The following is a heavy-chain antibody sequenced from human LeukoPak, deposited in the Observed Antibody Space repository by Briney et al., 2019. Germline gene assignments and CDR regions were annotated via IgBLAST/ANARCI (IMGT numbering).Heavy chain of an antibody. CDR1: GFTFSSYA. CDR3: AKVAKGNIVVVTALDY. CDR2: ISYDGSNK. D-gene: IGHD2-21*02. V-gene: IGHV3-30*18. J-gene: IGHJ4*02. Sequence: GGSLRLSCGASGFTFSSYAMHWVRQAPGKGLEWVAIISYDGSNKLYADSVKGRFTISRDNSKNTLYLQMNSLGPEDTAMYYCAKVAKGNIVVVTALDYWGPGTLVTVSS.